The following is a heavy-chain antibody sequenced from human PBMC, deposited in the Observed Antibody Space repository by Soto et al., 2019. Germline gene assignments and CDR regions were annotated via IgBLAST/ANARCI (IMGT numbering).Heavy chain of an antibody. D-gene: IGHD4-17*01. V-gene: IGHV2-5*01. J-gene: IGHJ5*02. CDR2: IYWNDDT. Sequence: QITLKESGPTLVKPTQTLTLTCTFSGFSLTTAGAAVGWIRQPPGKALEWLALIYWNDDTRYSPSLKNRLTITKDTSKSQVVLRMTNMDPVDTATYYCAHRGYGNYPRDNWFDPWGQGILVIVSS. CDR1: GFSLTTAGAA. CDR3: AHRGYGNYPRDNWFDP.